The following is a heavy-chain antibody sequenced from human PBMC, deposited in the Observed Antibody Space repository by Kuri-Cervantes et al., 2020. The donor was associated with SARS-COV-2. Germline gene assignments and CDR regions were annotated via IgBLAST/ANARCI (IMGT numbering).Heavy chain of an antibody. J-gene: IGHJ6*03. CDR2: ISYDGSNK. Sequence: GESLKISCAASGFTFSSYAMHWVRQAPGKGLEWVAVISYDGSNKYYADSVKGRFTISRDNSKNTLYLQMNSLRAEDTAVYYCAKDPIATYYDIFTGYYMEVWAKGPRSPTP. CDR3: AKDPIATYYDIFTGYYMEV. CDR1: GFTFSSYA. D-gene: IGHD3-9*01. V-gene: IGHV3-30-3*01.